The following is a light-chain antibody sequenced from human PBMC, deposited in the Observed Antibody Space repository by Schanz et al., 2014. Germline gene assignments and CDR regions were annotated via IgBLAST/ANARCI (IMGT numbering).Light chain of an antibody. Sequence: QSVLTQPPSVSGAPGQRVTISCTGSSSNIGAGYDVHWYQQLPGTAPKLLIYGNSNRPSGVPDRFSGSKSGNTASLTVSGLQAEDEADYYCSSYAGSNLKLFGGGTKLTVL. CDR1: SSNIGAGYD. CDR2: GNS. J-gene: IGLJ2*01. V-gene: IGLV1-40*01. CDR3: SSYAGSNLKL.